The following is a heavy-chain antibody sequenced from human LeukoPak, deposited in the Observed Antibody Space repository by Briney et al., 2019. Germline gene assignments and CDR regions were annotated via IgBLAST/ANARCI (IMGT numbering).Heavy chain of an antibody. CDR1: EFTFSSYA. V-gene: IGHV3-48*02. CDR2: ISSSGTTV. D-gene: IGHD3-10*01. Sequence: GGSLRLSCAASEFTFSSYALNWVRQAPGKGLEWLSYISSSGTTVYCADSVKGRFTISRDNAKNSLYLQMNSLRDEDTAVYYCARNLAIYYDYGSGSYDHWGQGTLVTVSS. J-gene: IGHJ4*02. CDR3: ARNLAIYYDYGSGSYDH.